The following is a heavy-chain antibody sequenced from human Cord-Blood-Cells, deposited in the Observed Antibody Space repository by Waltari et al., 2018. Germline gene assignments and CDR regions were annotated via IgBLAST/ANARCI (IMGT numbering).Heavy chain of an antibody. D-gene: IGHD3-16*01. CDR3: ARDLGGKPWGSDAFDI. V-gene: IGHV1-2*04. CDR1: GHTFTGYY. J-gene: IGHJ3*02. Sequence: QVQLVQSGAEVKKPGASVKVSCKAPGHTFTGYYMHWVRQAPGQGLEGMGWINPNSGGTNYAQKFQGWVTMTRDTSISTAYMELSRLRSDDTAVYYCARDLGGKPWGSDAFDIWGQGTMVTVSS. CDR2: INPNSGGT.